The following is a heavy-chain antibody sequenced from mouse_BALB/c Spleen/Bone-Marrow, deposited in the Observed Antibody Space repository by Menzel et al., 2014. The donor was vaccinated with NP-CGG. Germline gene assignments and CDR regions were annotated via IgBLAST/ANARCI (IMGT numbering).Heavy chain of an antibody. CDR2: IDPANGNT. V-gene: IGHV14-3*02. J-gene: IGHJ4*01. Sequence: VQLQQSGAELVKPGASVKLSCTASGFNIKDTYMHWVKQRPEQGLEWIGRIDPANGNTKYDSKFQGKATITADTSSYTAYLQLNSMTSEDAAVDDYARYGNYCCAMDYWGQGTSVTVSS. CDR3: ARYGNYCCAMDY. CDR1: GFNIKDTY. D-gene: IGHD2-1*01.